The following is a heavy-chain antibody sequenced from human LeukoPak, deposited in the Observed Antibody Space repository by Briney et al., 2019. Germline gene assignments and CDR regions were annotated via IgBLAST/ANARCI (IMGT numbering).Heavy chain of an antibody. CDR3: ARLVAGYGALDY. CDR1: GGSISSYY. J-gene: IGHJ4*02. D-gene: IGHD4-17*01. CDR2: IYYSGST. Sequence: SETLSLTCTVSGGSISSYYWSWIRQPPGKGLEWIGYIYYSGSTNYNPSLKSRVTISVDTSKNQFSLKLSSVTAADTAVYYCARLVAGYGALDYWGQGTLVTVSS. V-gene: IGHV4-59*08.